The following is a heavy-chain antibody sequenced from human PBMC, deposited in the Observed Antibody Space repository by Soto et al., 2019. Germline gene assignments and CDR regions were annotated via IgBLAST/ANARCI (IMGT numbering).Heavy chain of an antibody. D-gene: IGHD5-12*01. CDR1: GYTFTSYA. CDR3: ASRQRGPYYYYGMDV. Sequence: VSVKVSCKASGYTFTSYAMHWVRQAPGQRLEWMGWINAGNGNTKYSQKFQGRVTITRDTSASTAYMELSSLRSEDTAVYYCASRQRGPYYYYGMDVWGQGTTVTVSS. CDR2: INAGNGNT. V-gene: IGHV1-3*01. J-gene: IGHJ6*02.